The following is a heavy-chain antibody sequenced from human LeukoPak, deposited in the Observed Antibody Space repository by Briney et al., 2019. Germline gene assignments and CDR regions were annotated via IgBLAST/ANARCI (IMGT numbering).Heavy chain of an antibody. CDR3: ARGPKGYCSGGSCFQFDY. V-gene: IGHV4-39*01. D-gene: IGHD2-15*01. CDR1: GGSISSSSYY. J-gene: IGHJ4*02. Sequence: PSETLSLTCTVSGGSISSSSYYWGWIRQPPGRGLEWIVSIYYSGVTYYNPSLKSRVTMSVDTSKNQFSLKLNSVTAADTAVYYCARGPKGYCSGGSCFQFDYWGQGTLVTVSS. CDR2: IYYSGVT.